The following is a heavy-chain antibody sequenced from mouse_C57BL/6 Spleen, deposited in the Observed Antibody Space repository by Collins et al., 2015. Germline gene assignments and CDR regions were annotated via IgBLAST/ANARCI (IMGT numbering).Heavy chain of an antibody. CDR2: IPPNSGST. CDR3: AKSFYYYGSSYEGIAY. J-gene: IGHJ3*01. V-gene: IGHV1-64*01. D-gene: IGHD1-1*01. CDR1: GYTFTSYW. Sequence: QVQLQQPGAELVKPGASVKLSCKASGYTFTSYWMHWVKQRPGQGLKWIGMIPPNSGSTNYNEKFKSKATLTVDKSSSTAYMQLSSLTSEDSAVYYCAKSFYYYGSSYEGIAYWGQGTLVTVSA.